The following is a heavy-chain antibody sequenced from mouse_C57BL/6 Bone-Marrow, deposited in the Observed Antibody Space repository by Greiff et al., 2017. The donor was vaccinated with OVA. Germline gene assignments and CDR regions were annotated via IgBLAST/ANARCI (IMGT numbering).Heavy chain of an antibody. CDR3: AREVTTVVAPFDY. CDR2: IYPGSGST. V-gene: IGHV1-55*01. CDR1: GYTFTSYW. D-gene: IGHD1-1*01. Sequence: QVQLQQPGAELVKPGASVKMSCKASGYTFTSYWITWVKQRPGQGLEWIGDIYPGSGSTNYNEKFKSKATLTVDTSSSTAYMQLSSLPSEDSAVYYCAREVTTVVAPFDYWGQGTTLTVSS. J-gene: IGHJ2*01.